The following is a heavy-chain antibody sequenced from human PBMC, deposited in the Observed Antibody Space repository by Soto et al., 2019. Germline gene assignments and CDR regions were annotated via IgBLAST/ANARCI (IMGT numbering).Heavy chain of an antibody. Sequence: RDSCGVGEDTSCRFWMSRVSKTQGKGLEWVANIKQDGSEKYYADSVKGRFTISRDNSNTLYLQMNSLRAEDTAVYYCARDKESGRIYDRGLEYWGQRDLVSVPS. J-gene: IGHJ4*02. D-gene: IGHD1-26*01. V-gene: IGHV3-7*01. CDR1: EDTSCRFW. CDR3: ARDKESGRIYDRGLEY. CDR2: IKQDGSEK.